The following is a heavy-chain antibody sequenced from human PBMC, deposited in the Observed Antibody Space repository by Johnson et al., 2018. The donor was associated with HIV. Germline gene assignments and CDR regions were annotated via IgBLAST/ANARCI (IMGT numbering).Heavy chain of an antibody. CDR3: AKDRSMDDAFDV. V-gene: IGHV3-NL1*01. J-gene: IGHJ3*01. CDR1: GFNFDDYG. D-gene: IGHD1-26*01. Sequence: QVQLVESGGGEVRPGGSLRLSCVASGFNFDDYGVSWVRQAPGKGLEWVSVIYSGGSTYDADSVKGRFTISRDNPKNTLYLQMNSLRAEDTAVYYCAKDRSMDDAFDVWGQGTMVTVSS. CDR2: IYSGGST.